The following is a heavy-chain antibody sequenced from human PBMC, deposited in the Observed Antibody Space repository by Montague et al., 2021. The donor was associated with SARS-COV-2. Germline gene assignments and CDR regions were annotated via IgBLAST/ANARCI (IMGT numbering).Heavy chain of an antibody. CDR2: IYYSGST. J-gene: IGHJ4*02. V-gene: IGHV4-39*01. Sequence: SETLSLTCTVPGGSISSSCYYWGWLRQPPGQGQEWIGSIYYSGSTNYNLSLQSRVTISVDTSKNQLTLKLSSVTAADTAEYYCARHSRGWLQLIAPFFDYWGQGTLVTVSS. CDR3: ARHSRGWLQLIAPFFDY. D-gene: IGHD5-24*01. CDR1: GGSISSSCYY.